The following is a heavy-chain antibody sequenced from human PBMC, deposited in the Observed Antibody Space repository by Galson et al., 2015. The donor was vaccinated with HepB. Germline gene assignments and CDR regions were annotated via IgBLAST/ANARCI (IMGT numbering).Heavy chain of an antibody. CDR3: AHLGGYRVNDAFDI. CDR1: GFSLRTSGVG. D-gene: IGHD3-16*02. J-gene: IGHJ3*02. Sequence: PALVKPTQTLTLTCTFSGFSLRTSGVGVGWIRQPPGKALEWLALIYWDDDKRYSPSLKSRLTITKDTSKNQVVLTMTNMDPVDTATYYCAHLGGYRVNDAFDIWGQGTMVTVSS. CDR2: IYWDDDK. V-gene: IGHV2-5*02.